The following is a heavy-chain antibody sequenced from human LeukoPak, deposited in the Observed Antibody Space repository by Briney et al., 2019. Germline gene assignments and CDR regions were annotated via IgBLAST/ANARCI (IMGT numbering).Heavy chain of an antibody. V-gene: IGHV1-3*01. D-gene: IGHD1-1*01. CDR3: ARGSNWNDEGGWFDP. CDR1: GYTFTSYA. J-gene: IGHJ5*02. Sequence: ASVKVSCKASGYTFTSYAVHWVRQAPGQRLEWMGWINAGNGNTKYSQKFQGRVTITRDTSARTAYMELSSLRSEDTAVYYCARGSNWNDEGGWFDPWGQGTLVTVSS. CDR2: INAGNGNT.